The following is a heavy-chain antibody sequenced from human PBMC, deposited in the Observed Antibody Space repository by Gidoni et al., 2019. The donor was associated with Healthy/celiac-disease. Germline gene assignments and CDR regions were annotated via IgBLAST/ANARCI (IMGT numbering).Heavy chain of an antibody. D-gene: IGHD4-17*01. CDR3: ARIGAATDYGDYGTMGVNQGMDV. J-gene: IGHJ6*02. Sequence: VQLQQWGAGLLKPSETLSLTCAVYGGSFSGSYWSWIRQPPGKGLEWIGEINHSGSTTYNPALKSRVTISVDTSKNQFSLKLSSVTAADTAVYYCARIGAATDYGDYGTMGVNQGMDVWGQGTTVTVSS. CDR2: INHSGST. CDR1: GGSFSGSY. V-gene: IGHV4-34*01.